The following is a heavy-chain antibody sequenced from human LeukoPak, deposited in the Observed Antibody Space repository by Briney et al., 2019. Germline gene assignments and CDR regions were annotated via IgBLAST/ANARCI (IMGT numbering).Heavy chain of an antibody. CDR2: INHSGST. D-gene: IGHD6-13*01. Sequence: KPSETLSLTCAVYGGSFSGYYWSWIRQPPGKGLEWIGEINHSGSTNYNPSLKSRVTISVDTSRNQFSLKLSSVTAADTAVYYCARAAAGLYYFDYWGQGTLVTVSS. J-gene: IGHJ4*02. V-gene: IGHV4-34*01. CDR3: ARAAAGLYYFDY. CDR1: GGSFSGYY.